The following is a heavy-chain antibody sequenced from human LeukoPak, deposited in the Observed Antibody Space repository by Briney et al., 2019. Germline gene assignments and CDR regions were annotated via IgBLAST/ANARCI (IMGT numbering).Heavy chain of an antibody. D-gene: IGHD1-26*01. CDR2: ISAYNGDT. V-gene: IGHV1-18*01. J-gene: IGHJ4*02. Sequence: ASVKVSCKASGYTFRNYGITWVRQAPGQGLEWMGWISAYNGDTHYAQNLQGRVTMTTDTSTSTAYMELRSLRSDDTAVYYCARVYVPSGSDWDYWGQGTLVTVSS. CDR1: GYTFRNYG. CDR3: ARVYVPSGSDWDY.